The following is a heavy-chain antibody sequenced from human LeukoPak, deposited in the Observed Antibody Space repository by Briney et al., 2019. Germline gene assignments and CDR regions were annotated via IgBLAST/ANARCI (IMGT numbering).Heavy chain of an antibody. CDR1: GFTFSSYA. D-gene: IGHD6-13*01. Sequence: PGGSLRLSCAASGFTFSSYAMHWVRQAPGKGLEWVAVISYDGSNKSYADSVKGRFTISRDNSKNTLYLQMNSLRAEDTAVYYCANNRYSSRWRGAFDVWGQGTMVTVSS. J-gene: IGHJ3*01. CDR2: ISYDGSNK. CDR3: ANNRYSSRWRGAFDV. V-gene: IGHV3-30*04.